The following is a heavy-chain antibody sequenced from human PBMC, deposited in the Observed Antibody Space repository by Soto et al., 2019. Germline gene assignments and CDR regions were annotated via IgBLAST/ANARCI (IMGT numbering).Heavy chain of an antibody. V-gene: IGHV4-39*01. Sequence: SETLPLTCTVSGGSISSSSYYWGWIRQPPGKGLEWIGSIYYSGSTYYNPSLKSRVTISVDTSKNQFSLKLSSVTAADTAVYYCAKPSYSSSWYYYYYYMDVWGKGTTVTVSS. CDR3: AKPSYSSSWYYYYYYMDV. CDR1: GGSISSSSYY. J-gene: IGHJ6*03. CDR2: IYYSGST. D-gene: IGHD6-13*01.